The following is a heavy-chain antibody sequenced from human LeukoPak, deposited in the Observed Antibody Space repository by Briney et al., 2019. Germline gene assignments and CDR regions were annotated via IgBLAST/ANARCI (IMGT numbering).Heavy chain of an antibody. CDR1: GYTFTGYY. V-gene: IGHV1-2*02. CDR3: ARGVYSSSWYLGFYYMDV. D-gene: IGHD6-13*01. J-gene: IGHJ6*03. Sequence: ASVKVSFKASGYTFTGYYMHRMRQAPGQGLEWMGWINPNSSGTNYAQKFQGRVPMTMDTSISTAYMELGRLRSDDTAVYYCARGVYSSSWYLGFYYMDVWGKGTTVTVSS. CDR2: INPNSSGT.